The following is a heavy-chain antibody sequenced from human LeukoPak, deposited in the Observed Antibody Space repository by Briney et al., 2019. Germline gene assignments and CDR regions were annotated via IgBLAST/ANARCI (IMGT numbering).Heavy chain of an antibody. V-gene: IGHV4-59*01. D-gene: IGHD2-2*01. CDR1: GGSISSYY. CDR3: ARGGRVVPAANVGKNWFDP. CDR2: IYYSGST. Sequence: SETLSLTCTVSGGSISSYYWSWIRQPPGKGLEWIGYIYYSGSTNYNPSLKSRVTISVDTSKNQFSLKLSSVTAADTAVYYCARGGRVVPAANVGKNWFDPWGQGTLVTVSS. J-gene: IGHJ5*02.